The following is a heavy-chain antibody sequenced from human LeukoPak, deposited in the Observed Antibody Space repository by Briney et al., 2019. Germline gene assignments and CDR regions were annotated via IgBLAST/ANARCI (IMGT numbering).Heavy chain of an antibody. V-gene: IGHV4-30-4*08. CDR3: VRAWGSGAFDI. J-gene: IGHJ3*02. D-gene: IGHD7-27*01. CDR2: IYYSGST. CDR1: GGSISSGDYY. Sequence: PSETLSLTCTVSGGSISSGDYYWSWIRQPPGKGLEWIGYIYYSGSTYYNPSLKSRVTISVDTSKNQFSLKLSSVTAADTAVYYCVRAWGSGAFDIWGQGTMVTVSS.